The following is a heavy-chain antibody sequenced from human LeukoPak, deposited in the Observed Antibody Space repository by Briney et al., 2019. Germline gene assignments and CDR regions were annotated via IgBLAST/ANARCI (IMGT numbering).Heavy chain of an antibody. CDR3: TRGTPVTSHSDS. D-gene: IGHD4-17*01. Sequence: SGGSLRLSCTASGFTLGDYAMSWVRQAPGKGLEWVGFTRSKTYGGTTEYAASVEGRFTISRDESKNIAYLQMNSLKTEDTAVYYCTRGTPVTSHSDSWGQGTLVTVSS. J-gene: IGHJ4*02. CDR1: GFTLGDYA. V-gene: IGHV3-49*04. CDR2: TRSKTYGGTT.